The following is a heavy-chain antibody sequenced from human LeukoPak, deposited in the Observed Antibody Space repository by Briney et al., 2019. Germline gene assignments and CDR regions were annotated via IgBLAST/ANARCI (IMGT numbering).Heavy chain of an antibody. CDR2: SYHSGST. Sequence: SETLSLTCAVSAGSTSSGGYSWSWIRQPPGKGPEWIGYSYHSGSTYSNPFLKSRVTISVDRSKNQFSLKLSSVTAADTAVYYCARGIGYYYDSSGYYFDYWGQGTLVTGSS. D-gene: IGHD3-22*01. J-gene: IGHJ4*02. CDR1: AGSTSSGGYS. V-gene: IGHV4-30-2*01. CDR3: ARGIGYYYDSSGYYFDY.